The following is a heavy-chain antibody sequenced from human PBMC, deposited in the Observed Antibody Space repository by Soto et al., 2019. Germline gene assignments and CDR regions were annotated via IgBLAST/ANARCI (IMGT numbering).Heavy chain of an antibody. V-gene: IGHV4-59*12. Sequence: PSEPLSLTCSVSCGSMSEYFWSWIRQSPGKGLEWIGYIYYLGSTDYSPSLKSRVNIAVDMSTNHFSLTLISVTAADTAVYYCAFPATADFDYWGKGILVTVSS. CDR3: AFPATADFDY. J-gene: IGHJ4*02. D-gene: IGHD6-13*01. CDR2: IYYLGST. CDR1: CGSMSEYF.